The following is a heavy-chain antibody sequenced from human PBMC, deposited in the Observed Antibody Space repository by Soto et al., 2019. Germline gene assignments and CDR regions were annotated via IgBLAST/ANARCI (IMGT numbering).Heavy chain of an antibody. CDR1: GFTFSSYA. J-gene: IGHJ4*02. CDR2: ISYDGSNK. V-gene: IGHV3-30-3*01. Sequence: QVQLVESGGGVVQPGRSLRLSCAAPGFTFSSYAMHWVRQAPGKGLEWVAVISYDGSNKYYADSVKGRFTISRDNSKNTLYLQMNSLRAEDTAVYYCARPLYDILTGIDYWGQGTLVTVSS. D-gene: IGHD3-9*01. CDR3: ARPLYDILTGIDY.